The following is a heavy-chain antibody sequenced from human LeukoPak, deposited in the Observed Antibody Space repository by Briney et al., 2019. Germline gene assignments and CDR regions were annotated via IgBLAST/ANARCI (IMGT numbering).Heavy chain of an antibody. CDR1: GDSISSSNW. CDR2: IYHSGST. D-gene: IGHD3-3*01. J-gene: IGHJ4*02. Sequence: SETLSLTCAVSGDSISSSNWWSWVRQSPGKGLEWIGEIYHSGSTNYNPSLKSRVTISVDKSKNQFSLKLSSVTAADTAVYYCARLSRFSHDLSHSHDYWGQGTLVTVSS. CDR3: ARLSRFSHDLSHSHDY. V-gene: IGHV4-4*02.